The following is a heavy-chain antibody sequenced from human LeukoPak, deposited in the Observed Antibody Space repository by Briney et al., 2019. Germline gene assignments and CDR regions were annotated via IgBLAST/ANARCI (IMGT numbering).Heavy chain of an antibody. V-gene: IGHV3-48*03. Sequence: GGSLRLSCAASGFTFSSYEMNWVRQAPGKGLEWVSYISNTERTIYYADSVRDRFTISRDNAKNSLYLQMSSLRAEDTAVYYCARARQQMATSYFDYWGQGTLVTVSS. D-gene: IGHD5-12*01. CDR3: ARARQQMATSYFDY. J-gene: IGHJ4*02. CDR1: GFTFSSYE. CDR2: ISNTERTI.